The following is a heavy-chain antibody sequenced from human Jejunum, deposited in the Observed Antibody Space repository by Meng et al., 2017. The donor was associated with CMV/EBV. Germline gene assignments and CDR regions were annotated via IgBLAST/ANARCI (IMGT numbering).Heavy chain of an antibody. CDR1: FTFSSYG. CDR3: AKMGTIFGVVKGTDV. Sequence: FTFSSYGMHWVRQAPGKGLEWVAVIWYDGSNKYYADSVKGRFTISRDNSKNTLYLQMNSLRAEDTAVYYCAKMGTIFGVVKGTDVWGQGTTVTVSS. V-gene: IGHV3-33*06. D-gene: IGHD3-3*01. J-gene: IGHJ6*02. CDR2: IWYDGSNK.